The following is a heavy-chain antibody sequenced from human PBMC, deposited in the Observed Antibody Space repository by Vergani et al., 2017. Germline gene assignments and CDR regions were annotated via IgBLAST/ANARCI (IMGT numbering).Heavy chain of an antibody. Sequence: CAASGFTFSNYAMSWVRQAPGKGLEWVANIKQDGSEKYYVDSVKGQFTISRDNAKNSLYLQMNSLRAEDTAVYYCARVIGYYDFWSGYYYYYYMDVWGKGTTVTVSS. D-gene: IGHD3-3*01. V-gene: IGHV3-7*03. CDR3: ARVIGYYDFWSGYYYYYYMDV. CDR1: GFTFSNYA. J-gene: IGHJ6*03. CDR2: IKQDGSEK.